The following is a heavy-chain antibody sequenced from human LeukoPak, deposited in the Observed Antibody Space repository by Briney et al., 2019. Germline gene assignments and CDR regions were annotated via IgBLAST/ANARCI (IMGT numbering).Heavy chain of an antibody. V-gene: IGHV3-30*02. Sequence: PGGSLRLSCAASGFTFSSYGMHWVRQAPGKGLEWVAFIRYDGSNKYYADSVKGRFTISRDNSKNTLYLQMNSLRAEDTAVYYRIVVPAAMWGRYGMDVWGQGTTVTVSS. J-gene: IGHJ6*02. D-gene: IGHD2-2*01. CDR1: GFTFSSYG. CDR3: IVVPAAMWGRYGMDV. CDR2: IRYDGSNK.